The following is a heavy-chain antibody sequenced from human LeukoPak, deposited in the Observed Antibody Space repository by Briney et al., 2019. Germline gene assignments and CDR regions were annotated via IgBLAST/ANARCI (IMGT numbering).Heavy chain of an antibody. V-gene: IGHV1-46*01. Sequence: VKVSCKASGYTFTSYGISWVRQAPGQGLEWMGIINPSGGSTSYAQKFQGRVTMTRDTSTSTVYMELSSLRSEDTAVYYCARHIRGSYGDYFDYWGQGTLVTVSS. CDR2: INPSGGST. CDR1: GYTFTSYG. J-gene: IGHJ4*02. D-gene: IGHD1-26*01. CDR3: ARHIRGSYGDYFDY.